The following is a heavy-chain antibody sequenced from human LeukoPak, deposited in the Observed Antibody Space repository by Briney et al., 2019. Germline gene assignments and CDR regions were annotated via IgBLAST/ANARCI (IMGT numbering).Heavy chain of an antibody. J-gene: IGHJ4*02. Sequence: ASVKVSCKASGYTFTSYGISWVRQAPGQGLEWMGWIGANNGNTNYAQKIQGRVTITADTYTSTAYMELRSLRSDDTAVYYCARVKGLVQIFDYWGQGTLVTVSS. CDR2: IGANNGNT. CDR1: GYTFTSYG. CDR3: ARVKGLVQIFDY. V-gene: IGHV1-18*01. D-gene: IGHD6-13*01.